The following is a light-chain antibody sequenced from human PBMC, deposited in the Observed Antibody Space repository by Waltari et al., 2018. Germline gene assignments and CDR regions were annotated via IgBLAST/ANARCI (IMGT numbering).Light chain of an antibody. V-gene: IGKV3-11*01. Sequence: ILLTQSPASLSLSPGESATLSCRASQSVSSYLGWYQQKPGQTPRLLIYDASNRATGIPARFSGSGSGADFTRTISSLEPEDFAVYYCQQRSNWPRTFGQGTKVGIK. J-gene: IGKJ1*01. CDR3: QQRSNWPRT. CDR2: DAS. CDR1: QSVSSY.